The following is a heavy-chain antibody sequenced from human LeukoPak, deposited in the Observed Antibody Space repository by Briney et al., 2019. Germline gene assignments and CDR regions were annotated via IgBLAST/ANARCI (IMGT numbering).Heavy chain of an antibody. Sequence: SETLSLTCTVFGGSISTSNYYWGWIRQPPGKGLEWIGNIFYSGSTYYSPSLKSRVTMLLDTSKNQFSLNLTSVTAADTALYYCARGRGYDPVVFYFDYWGQGNLVTVSS. J-gene: IGHJ4*02. CDR3: ARGRGYDPVVFYFDY. V-gene: IGHV4-39*07. CDR2: IFYSGST. D-gene: IGHD5-12*01. CDR1: GGSISTSNYY.